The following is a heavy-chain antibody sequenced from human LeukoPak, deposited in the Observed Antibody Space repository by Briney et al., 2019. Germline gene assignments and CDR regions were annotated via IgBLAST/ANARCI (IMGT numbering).Heavy chain of an antibody. CDR1: GGSFSGYY. CDR3: ARGLDCSSTSCFYSGSYYFDY. CDR2: ITHSGST. J-gene: IGHJ4*02. Sequence: SETLSLTCAVYGGSFSGYYWSWIRQPPGKGLEWIGEITHSGSTNYNPSLKSRVTISVDTSKNQFSLKLSSVTAADTAVYYCARGLDCSSTSCFYSGSYYFDYWGQGTLVTVSS. V-gene: IGHV4-34*01. D-gene: IGHD2-2*01.